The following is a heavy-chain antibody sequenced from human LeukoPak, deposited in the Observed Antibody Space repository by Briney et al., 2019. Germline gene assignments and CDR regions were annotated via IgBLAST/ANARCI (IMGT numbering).Heavy chain of an antibody. CDR1: GFSISDGRYY. D-gene: IGHD2-2*01. CDR2: KYYSGSA. J-gene: IGHJ3*02. V-gene: IGHV4-31*03. CDR3: ATPYCSSISCLDVFNI. Sequence: SETLSLTCNVSGFSISDGRYYWAWIRQHPGKGLEWIAYKYYSGSAKYNPSLKSRLTISVDTPNNQFSLQLRSVTAADTAMYYCATPYCSSISCLDVFNIWGQGTMVTVSS.